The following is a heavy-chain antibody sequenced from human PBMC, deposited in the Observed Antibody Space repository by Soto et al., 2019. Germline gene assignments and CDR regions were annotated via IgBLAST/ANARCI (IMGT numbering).Heavy chain of an antibody. D-gene: IGHD6-6*01. CDR1: GYSFTSYW. V-gene: IGHV5-51*01. CDR2: IYPGDSDT. CDR3: ARQWRSSSSGWFDP. Sequence: GESLKISCKGSGYSFTSYWIGWVRQISGKGLEWMGIIYPGDSDTRYSPSFQGQVTISADKSITTAYLQWSSLKASDTAMYYCARQWRSSSSGWFDPWGQGTLVTVS. J-gene: IGHJ5*02.